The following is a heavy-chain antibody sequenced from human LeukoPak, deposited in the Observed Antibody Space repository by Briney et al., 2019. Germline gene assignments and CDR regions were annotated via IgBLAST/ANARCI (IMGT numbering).Heavy chain of an antibody. D-gene: IGHD1-1*01. Sequence: PGGSLRLSCAASGFTFGSYAMSWLRQAPGKGLEWVSTISGSGGSTYYADSVKGRFTISRDNSKNTLYLQMDSLRVEDTAVYYCAKIIGGTIYPFAYWGQGTLVTVSS. CDR1: GFTFGSYA. V-gene: IGHV3-23*01. CDR3: AKIIGGTIYPFAY. J-gene: IGHJ4*02. CDR2: ISGSGGST.